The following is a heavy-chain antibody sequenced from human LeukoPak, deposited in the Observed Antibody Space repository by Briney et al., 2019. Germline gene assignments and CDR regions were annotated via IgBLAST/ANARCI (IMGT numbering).Heavy chain of an antibody. J-gene: IGHJ5*02. D-gene: IGHD3-9*01. CDR1: GFTFSSYA. CDR3: AKDQADILTGYYIANWFDP. Sequence: GRSLRLSCAASGFTFSSYAMHWVRQAPGKGLEWVAVISYDGSNKYYADSVKGRFTISRDNSKNTLYLQMNSLRAEDTAVYYCAKDQADILTGYYIANWFDPWGQGTLVTVSS. CDR2: ISYDGSNK. V-gene: IGHV3-30-3*01.